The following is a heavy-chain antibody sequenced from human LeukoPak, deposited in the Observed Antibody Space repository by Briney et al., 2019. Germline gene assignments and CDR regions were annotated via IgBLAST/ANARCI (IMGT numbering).Heavy chain of an antibody. Sequence: ASVTVSCKASGGTFSSYAISWVRQAPGQGLEWMGGIIPIFGTANYAQKFQGRVTITTDESTSTAYMELSSLRSEDTAVYYCAIPSRELLWWYFDYWGQGTLVTLSS. CDR3: AIPSRELLWWYFDY. D-gene: IGHD1-26*01. J-gene: IGHJ4*02. CDR2: IIPIFGTA. V-gene: IGHV1-69*05. CDR1: GGTFSSYA.